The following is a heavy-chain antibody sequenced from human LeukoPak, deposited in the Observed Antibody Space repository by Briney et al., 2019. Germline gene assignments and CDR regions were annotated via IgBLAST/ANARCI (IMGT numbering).Heavy chain of an antibody. CDR1: AYTFPSYG. V-gene: IGHV1-18*01. CDR3: ASGSYYFDY. Sequence: SVQVSPNASAYTFPSYGTSWVRQPPAQRLECMGWISAYNGNTNYAQKLQGRVTMTPDTSTSTAYMELRSLRSDDTAVYYCASGSYYFDYWGQGTLVTVSS. D-gene: IGHD1-26*01. CDR2: ISAYNGNT. J-gene: IGHJ4*02.